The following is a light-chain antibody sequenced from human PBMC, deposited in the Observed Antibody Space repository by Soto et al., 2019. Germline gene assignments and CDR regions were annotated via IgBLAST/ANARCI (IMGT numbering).Light chain of an antibody. J-gene: IGKJ1*01. CDR2: ATS. Sequence: IILTQSPGTLSLSPGEGATLSCKASQTVISTHLAWYQQKPGQAPRLLIYATSNRATGIPDRFSGSGSGTEFTLTISSLQSEDFAVYYCQQHNVWPATFGQGTKVEIK. CDR1: QTVISTH. V-gene: IGKV3-20*01. CDR3: QQHNVWPAT.